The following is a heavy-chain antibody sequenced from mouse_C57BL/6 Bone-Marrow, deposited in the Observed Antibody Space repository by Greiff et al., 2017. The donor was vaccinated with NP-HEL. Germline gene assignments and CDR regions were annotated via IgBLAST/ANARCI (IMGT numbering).Heavy chain of an antibody. CDR3: TRRPLLLRYPAWFAY. D-gene: IGHD1-1*01. J-gene: IGHJ3*01. V-gene: IGHV1-15*01. CDR1: GYTFTDYE. Sequence: QVQLKESGAELVRPGASVTLSCKASGYTFTDYEMHWVKQTPVHGLEWIGAIDPETGGTAYNQKFKGKAILTADKSSSAAYMELRSLTSEDSAVYYCTRRPLLLRYPAWFAYWGQGTLVTVSA. CDR2: IDPETGGT.